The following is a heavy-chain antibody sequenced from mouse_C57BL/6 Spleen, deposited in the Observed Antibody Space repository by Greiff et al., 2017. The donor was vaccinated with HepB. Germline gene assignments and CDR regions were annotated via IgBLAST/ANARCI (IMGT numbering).Heavy chain of an antibody. J-gene: IGHJ2*01. CDR3: ARYYGSSLYCDY. CDR2: IDPSDSYT. D-gene: IGHD1-1*01. Sequence: QVQLQQPGAELVMPGASVKLSCKASGYTFTSYWMHWVKQRPGQGLEWIGEIDPSDSYTNYNQKFKGKSTLTVDKSSSTAYMQLSSLTSEDSAVYYCARYYGSSLYCDYGGQGTTLTVSS. CDR1: GYTFTSYW. V-gene: IGHV1-69*01.